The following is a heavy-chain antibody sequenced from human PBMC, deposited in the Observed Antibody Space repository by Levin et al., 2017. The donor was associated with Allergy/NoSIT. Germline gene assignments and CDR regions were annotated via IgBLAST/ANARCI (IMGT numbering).Heavy chain of an antibody. CDR3: ARDGDPFLSAAGLPNPDY. Sequence: GESLKISCKASGYTFTSYYMHWVRQAPGQGLEWMGIINPGGGGTSYAQKFQGRATMTRDTSTSTVYMELSSLRSEDTAVYYCARDGDPFLSAAGLPNPDYWGQGTLVTVSS. J-gene: IGHJ4*02. D-gene: IGHD6-13*01. CDR1: GYTFTSYY. V-gene: IGHV1-46*01. CDR2: INPGGGGT.